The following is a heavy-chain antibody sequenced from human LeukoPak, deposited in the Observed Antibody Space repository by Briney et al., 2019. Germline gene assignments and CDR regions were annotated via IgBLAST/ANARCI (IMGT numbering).Heavy chain of an antibody. V-gene: IGHV3-7*01. D-gene: IGHD3-22*01. CDR3: AREICSSGCPKDAFDM. J-gene: IGHJ3*02. Sequence: GGSLRLSCAASGFTSGRYWMSWVRQAPGKGLEWVAKIKQDGGEKYYVDSVKGRFTISRDNAKNSLYLQMNSLRVEDTAVYYCAREICSSGCPKDAFDMWGQGTMVTVSS. CDR2: IKQDGGEK. CDR1: GFTSGRYW.